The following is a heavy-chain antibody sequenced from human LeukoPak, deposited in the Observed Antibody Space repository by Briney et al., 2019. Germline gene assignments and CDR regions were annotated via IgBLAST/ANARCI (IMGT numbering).Heavy chain of an antibody. CDR1: GFTFSSYW. V-gene: IGHV3-7*01. J-gene: IGHJ4*02. Sequence: GGSLRLSCEASGFTFSSYWMSWVRQAPGKGLEWVAYIKKTGSETYYVDSVKGRFTITRDNARNSLFLQMNSLRAEDTAVYYCAREDGYCSGGNCYSYFDSWGQGTLVTVSS. D-gene: IGHD2-15*01. CDR3: AREDGYCSGGNCYSYFDS. CDR2: IKKTGSET.